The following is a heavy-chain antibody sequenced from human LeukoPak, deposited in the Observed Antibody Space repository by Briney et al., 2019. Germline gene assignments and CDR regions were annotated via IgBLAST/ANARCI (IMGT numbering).Heavy chain of an antibody. CDR2: ISWNSGSI. Sequence: GGSLRLSCAASGFTFDDYAMHWVRQAPGKGLEWVSGISWNSGSIGYADSVKGRFTIPRDNAKNSLYLQMNSLRAEDLALYYCAKDLYGDYPAGDCAFDIWGQGTMVTVSS. V-gene: IGHV3-9*03. D-gene: IGHD4-17*01. CDR3: AKDLYGDYPAGDCAFDI. CDR1: GFTFDDYA. J-gene: IGHJ3*02.